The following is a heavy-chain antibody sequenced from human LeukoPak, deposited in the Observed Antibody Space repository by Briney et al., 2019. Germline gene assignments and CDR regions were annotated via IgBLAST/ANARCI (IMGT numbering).Heavy chain of an antibody. V-gene: IGHV1-2*02. CDR1: GYTFTGYY. CDR3: ASGLPGYSSSWYELDFDY. CDR2: INPNSGGT. J-gene: IGHJ4*02. Sequence: APVKVSCKASGYTFTGYYMHWVRQAPGQGLEWMGWINPNSGGTNYAQKFQGRVTMTRDTSISTAYMELSRLRSDDTAVYYCASGLPGYSSSWYELDFDYWGQGTLVTVSS. D-gene: IGHD6-13*01.